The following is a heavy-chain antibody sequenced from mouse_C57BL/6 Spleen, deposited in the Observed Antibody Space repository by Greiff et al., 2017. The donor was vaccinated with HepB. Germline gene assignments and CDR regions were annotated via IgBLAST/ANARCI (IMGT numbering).Heavy chain of an antibody. J-gene: IGHJ2*01. CDR3: ASWLLRSDY. CDR2: INPSTGGT. Sequence: EVQLQQSGPELVKPGASVKISCKASGYSFTGYYMNWVKQSPEKSLEWIGEINPSTGGTTYNQKFKAKATLTVDKSSSTAYMQLKSLTSEDSAVYYCASWLLRSDYWGQGTTLTVSS. V-gene: IGHV1-42*01. D-gene: IGHD2-3*01. CDR1: GYSFTGYY.